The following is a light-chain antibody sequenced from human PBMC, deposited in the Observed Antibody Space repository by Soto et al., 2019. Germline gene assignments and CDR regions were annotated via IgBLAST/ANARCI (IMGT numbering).Light chain of an antibody. CDR1: QSVGSY. Sequence: IVLTQSPCTRSLSPGRRSTLPCRASQSVGSYLAWYQQKPGQAPRILIYGASNRATGIPDRFSDSGYGTDFNLTISRLEPEDFAVYYCQQYGSSPITFGQGTRLEIK. J-gene: IGKJ5*01. CDR3: QQYGSSPIT. V-gene: IGKV3-20*01. CDR2: GAS.